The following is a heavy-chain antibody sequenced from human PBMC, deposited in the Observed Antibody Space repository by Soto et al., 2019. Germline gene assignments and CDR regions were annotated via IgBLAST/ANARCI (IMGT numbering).Heavy chain of an antibody. CDR1: GGSFSGYY. CDR2: INHSGST. J-gene: IGHJ4*02. Sequence: QVQLQQWGAGLLKPSETLSLTCAVYGGSFSGYYWCWIRQPPGKGLEWIGEINHSGSTNYNPSLKSRVTISVDTSKNQFSLKLSSVTAADTAVYYCARVFGRRSSGWYIDYWGQGTLVTVSS. CDR3: ARVFGRRSSGWYIDY. V-gene: IGHV4-34*01. D-gene: IGHD6-19*01.